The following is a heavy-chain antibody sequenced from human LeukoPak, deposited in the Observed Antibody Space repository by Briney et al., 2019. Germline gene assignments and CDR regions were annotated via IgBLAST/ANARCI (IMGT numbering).Heavy chain of an antibody. J-gene: IGHJ4*02. CDR3: ARDPPAVAANTYG. D-gene: IGHD6-6*01. CDR1: GFTVSNNY. Sequence: PGVSLRLSCAASGFTVSNNYMRRVRQAPGKGLEWVSLIYSGGATFYADAVKGRFTISRDGSKNTLYLQMNSLRAEDTAVYYCARDPPAVAANTYGWGQGTLVTVSS. V-gene: IGHV3-66*01. CDR2: IYSGGAT.